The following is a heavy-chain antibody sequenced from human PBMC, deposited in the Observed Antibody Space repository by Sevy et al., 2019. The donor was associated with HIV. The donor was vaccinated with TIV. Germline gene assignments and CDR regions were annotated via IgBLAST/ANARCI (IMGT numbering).Heavy chain of an antibody. CDR3: ARETGYSSGWYRAYYFDY. D-gene: IGHD6-19*01. CDR2: IYYSGST. V-gene: IGHV4-59*01. Sequence: SETLSLTCTVSGGSISSYYWSWIRQPPGKGLEWIGYIYYSGSTNYNPSLKSRVTISVDTSKNQFSLKLSSVTAADMAVYYCARETGYSSGWYRAYYFDYWGQGTLVTVSS. CDR1: GGSISSYY. J-gene: IGHJ4*02.